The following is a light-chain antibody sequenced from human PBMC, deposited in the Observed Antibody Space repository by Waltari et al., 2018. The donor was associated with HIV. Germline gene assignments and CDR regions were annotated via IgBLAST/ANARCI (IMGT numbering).Light chain of an antibody. Sequence: DIQLTQSPSPLPASVGDRVTISCRASQNILTFLHWYQQRPGKAPKLLIYGASNLQSGVPSKFSGSGSGTEFTLTISSLQPEDFATYFCQQSYSTLWTFGQGTKVEMK. CDR3: QQSYSTLWT. CDR2: GAS. V-gene: IGKV1-39*01. J-gene: IGKJ1*01. CDR1: QNILTF.